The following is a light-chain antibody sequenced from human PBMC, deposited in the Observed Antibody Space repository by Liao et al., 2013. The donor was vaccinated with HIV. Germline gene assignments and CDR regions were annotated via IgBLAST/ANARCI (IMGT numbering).Light chain of an antibody. V-gene: IGLV3-21*04. J-gene: IGLJ2*01. CDR2: YDS. Sequence: SYVLTQPPSVSVAPGKTARITCGGNNIGSKSVHWYQQKPGQAPVVVIYYDSDRPSGIPERFSGSNSGNTATLTISRVEAGDEADYYCQLWDINTDHVIFGGGTRLTVL. CDR3: QLWDINTDHVI. CDR1: NIGSKS.